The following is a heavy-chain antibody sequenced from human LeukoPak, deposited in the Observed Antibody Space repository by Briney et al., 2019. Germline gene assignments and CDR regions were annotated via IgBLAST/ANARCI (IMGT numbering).Heavy chain of an antibody. CDR1: GFTFDDYA. Sequence: GGSLRLSCAASGFTFDDYAMHWVRQAPGKGLEWVSGISWNSGSIGYADSVKGRFTISRDNAKNSLYLQMNSLRAEDMALYYCVKGGHTYGFFDYWGQGTLVTVSS. CDR2: ISWNSGSI. V-gene: IGHV3-9*03. CDR3: VKGGHTYGFFDY. J-gene: IGHJ4*02. D-gene: IGHD5-18*01.